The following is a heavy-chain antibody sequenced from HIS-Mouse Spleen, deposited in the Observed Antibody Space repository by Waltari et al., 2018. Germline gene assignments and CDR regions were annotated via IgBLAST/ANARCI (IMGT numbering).Heavy chain of an antibody. Sequence: QLQLQESGPGLVKPSETLSPTCTVSGGPISSSRYYWGWIRQPPGKGLEWIGSIYYSGSTYYNPSLKSRVTISVDTSKNQFSLKLSSVTAADTAVYYCARDGYSGYGHDAFDIWGQGTMVTVSS. CDR3: ARDGYSGYGHDAFDI. CDR1: GGPISSSRYY. D-gene: IGHD5-12*01. V-gene: IGHV4-39*07. J-gene: IGHJ3*02. CDR2: IYYSGST.